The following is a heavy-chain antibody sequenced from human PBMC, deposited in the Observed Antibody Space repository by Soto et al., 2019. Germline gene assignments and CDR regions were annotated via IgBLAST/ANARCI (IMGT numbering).Heavy chain of an antibody. CDR3: ARFFDFWSGYSVHYYFDY. CDR2: IYYSGST. J-gene: IGHJ4*02. CDR1: GGSISSYY. Sequence: SETLSLTCTVSGGSISSYYWSWIRQPPGKGLEWIGYIYYSGSTNYNPSLKSRVTISVDTSKNQFSLKLSSVTAADTAVYYCARFFDFWSGYSVHYYFDYWGQGTLVTVSS. D-gene: IGHD3-3*01. V-gene: IGHV4-59*01.